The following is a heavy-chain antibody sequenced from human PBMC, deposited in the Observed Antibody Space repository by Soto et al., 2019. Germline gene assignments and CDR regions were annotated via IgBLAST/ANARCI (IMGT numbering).Heavy chain of an antibody. CDR2: VSPIWGS. CDR3: ARRYGSCFEY. CDR1: GDYISSYY. J-gene: IGHJ4*02. D-gene: IGHD5-18*01. V-gene: IGHV4-59*08. Sequence: SETLSLTCTVSGDYISSYYWGWIRQPPGKEMEWIGYVSPIWGSAYNPSLQSRVAISLDTSKSQFSLELTSVTAADTAVYYCARRYGSCFEYWGQGTLVTVSS.